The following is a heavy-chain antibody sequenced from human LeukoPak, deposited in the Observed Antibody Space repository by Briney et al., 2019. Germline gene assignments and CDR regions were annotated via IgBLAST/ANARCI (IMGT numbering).Heavy chain of an antibody. CDR2: MNPNSGNT. CDR3: ARVRSGYYYDSSGYYYDY. Sequence: ASVKVSCKASGYTFTSYDINWVRQATGQGLEWMGWMNPNSGNTGYAQKFQGRVTMTRDTSISTAYMELSRLRSDDTAVYYCARVRSGYYYDSSGYYYDYWGQGTLVTVSS. J-gene: IGHJ4*02. D-gene: IGHD3-22*01. V-gene: IGHV1-8*01. CDR1: GYTFTSYD.